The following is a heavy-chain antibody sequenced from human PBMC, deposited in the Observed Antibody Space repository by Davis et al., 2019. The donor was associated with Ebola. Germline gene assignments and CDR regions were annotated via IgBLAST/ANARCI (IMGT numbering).Heavy chain of an antibody. J-gene: IGHJ3*02. CDR1: GFTFNTYW. CDR3: ARMYCSSTTCYTDAFDI. V-gene: IGHV3-7*01. Sequence: PGGSLRLSCAASGFTFNTYWMSWVRQAPGKGLEWVANIKYDGSVKYYLGSVKGRFTISRDNAKNALYLQMNSLGGEDTAVYYCARMYCSSTTCYTDAFDIWGQGTMVTVYS. D-gene: IGHD2-2*02. CDR2: IKYDGSVK.